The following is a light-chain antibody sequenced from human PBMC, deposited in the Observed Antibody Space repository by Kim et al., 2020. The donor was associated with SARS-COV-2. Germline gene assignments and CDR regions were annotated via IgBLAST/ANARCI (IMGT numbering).Light chain of an antibody. CDR2: GAS. V-gene: IGKV3-15*01. Sequence: VSPGERATLSCRASQSVSSNLAWYQQKPGQAPRLLIYGASTRATGIPARFSGSGSGTEFTLTISSLQSEDFAVYYCQQYNNWPVTFGGGTKVEIK. CDR1: QSVSSN. CDR3: QQYNNWPVT. J-gene: IGKJ4*01.